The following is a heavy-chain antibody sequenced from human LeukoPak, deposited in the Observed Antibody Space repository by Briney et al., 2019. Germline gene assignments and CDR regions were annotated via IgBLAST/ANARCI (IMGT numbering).Heavy chain of an antibody. J-gene: IGHJ6*03. Sequence: GASVKVSCKASGYTFTGYYMHWVRQVPGQGLEWMGGIIPIFGTANYAQKFQGRVTITADESTSTAYMELSSLRSEDTAVYYCARGNWEDGSGSYYKNYYYYYMDVWGKGTTVTISS. D-gene: IGHD3-10*01. CDR2: IIPIFGTA. V-gene: IGHV1-69*13. CDR1: GYTFTGYY. CDR3: ARGNWEDGSGSYYKNYYYYYMDV.